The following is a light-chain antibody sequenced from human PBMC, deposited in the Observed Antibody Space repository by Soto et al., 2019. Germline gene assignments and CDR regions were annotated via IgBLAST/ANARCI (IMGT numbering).Light chain of an antibody. Sequence: EIVLTQSPGTLSLSPGESATLSCRASQSIASSYLAWYQQKPGQAPRLLIYGASNRATGIPDRFSGSGSGTDFTLTISRLEPEDFVVYFCQQYGTSPVYNFGQGTKLEIK. V-gene: IGKV3-20*01. J-gene: IGKJ2*01. CDR2: GAS. CDR3: QQYGTSPVYN. CDR1: QSIASSY.